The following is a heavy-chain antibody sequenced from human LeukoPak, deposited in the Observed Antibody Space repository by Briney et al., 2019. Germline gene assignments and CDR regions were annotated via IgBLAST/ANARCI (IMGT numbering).Heavy chain of an antibody. J-gene: IGHJ6*02. CDR2: INPNSGGT. CDR1: GYTFTGYY. D-gene: IGHD6-25*01. Sequence: ASVKVSCKASGYTFTGYYMHWVRQAPGQGLEWMGWINPNSGGTNYVQKFQGRVTMTRDTSISTAYMEVSRLKSDDTAVYYCARRAVYYYYGMDVWGQGSTVTVSS. CDR3: ARRAVYYYYGMDV. V-gene: IGHV1-2*02.